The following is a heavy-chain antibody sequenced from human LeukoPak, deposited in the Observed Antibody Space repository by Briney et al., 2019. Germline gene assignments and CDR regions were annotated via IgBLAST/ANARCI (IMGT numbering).Heavy chain of an antibody. D-gene: IGHD4-11*01. CDR3: AREASTVTSRALDY. J-gene: IGHJ4*02. CDR2: SYTSGST. Sequence: SDTLSLTCTVSGGSISSYYWSWIRQPAGKGLEWIGRSYTSGSTNYNPSLESRVTMSVDTSKNQLSLKLSSVTAADTAVYYCAREASTVTSRALDYWGQGTRVTVSS. V-gene: IGHV4-4*07. CDR1: GGSISSYY.